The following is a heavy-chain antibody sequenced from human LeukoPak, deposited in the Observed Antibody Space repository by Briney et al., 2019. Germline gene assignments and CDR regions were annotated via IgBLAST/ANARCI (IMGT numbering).Heavy chain of an antibody. CDR1: GFTFRNFG. D-gene: IGHD6-13*01. Sequence: GGSLRLSCAASGFTFRNFGLNWIRQAPGQGLKWISYIGSGGGNIHYADSVKGRFTVSRDNAKNSLHLQMNSLRDDDTAVYYCARDKIIAAAGLKGNWYFDLWGRGTLVTVSS. V-gene: IGHV3-48*02. CDR2: IGSGGGNI. CDR3: ARDKIIAAAGLKGNWYFDL. J-gene: IGHJ2*01.